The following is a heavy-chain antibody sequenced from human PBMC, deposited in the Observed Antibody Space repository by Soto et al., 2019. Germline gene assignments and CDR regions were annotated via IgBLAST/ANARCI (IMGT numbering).Heavy chain of an antibody. Sequence: VGSLRLSCAASGFTFSSYAMSWVRQAPGKGLEWVSAISGSGGSTYYADSVKGRFTIPRDNSKNTLYLQMNSLRAEDTAVYYCARENGFVFSYYYGMDVWGQGTTVTVSS. V-gene: IGHV3-23*01. CDR3: ARENGFVFSYYYGMDV. CDR2: ISGSGGST. CDR1: GFTFSSYA. J-gene: IGHJ6*02. D-gene: IGHD1-1*01.